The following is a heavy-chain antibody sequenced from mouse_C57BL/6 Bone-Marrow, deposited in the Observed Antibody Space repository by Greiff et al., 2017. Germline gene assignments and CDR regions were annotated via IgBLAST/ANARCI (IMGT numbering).Heavy chain of an antibody. D-gene: IGHD2-4*01. CDR2: IDPSDSYT. CDR3: AREKGNYDYDFAY. Sequence: QVQLQQPGAELVKPGASVKLSCKASGYTFTSYWMQWVKQRPGQGLEWIGEIDPSDSYTNYNQKFKGKATLTVDTSSRTAYMQLSSLTSEYSAVSDCAREKGNYDYDFAYGGQGTLVTVSA. CDR1: GYTFTSYW. V-gene: IGHV1-50*01. J-gene: IGHJ3*01.